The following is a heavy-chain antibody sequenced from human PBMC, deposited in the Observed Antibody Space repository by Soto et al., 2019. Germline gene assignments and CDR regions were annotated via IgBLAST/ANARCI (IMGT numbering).Heavy chain of an antibody. CDR1: GGSISSYY. D-gene: IGHD3-10*01. CDR3: ARAKVRGVIITDPFDY. V-gene: IGHV4-59*01. Sequence: SETLSLTCTVSGGSISSYYWSWIRQPPGKGLEWIGYIYYSGSTNYNPSLKSRVTISVDTSKNQFSLKLSSVTAADTAVYYCARAKVRGVIITDPFDYWGQGTLVTVSS. CDR2: IYYSGST. J-gene: IGHJ4*02.